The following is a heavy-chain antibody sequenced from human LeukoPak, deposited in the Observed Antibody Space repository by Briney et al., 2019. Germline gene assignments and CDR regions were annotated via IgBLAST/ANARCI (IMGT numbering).Heavy chain of an antibody. CDR3: ARESSGWYHDY. D-gene: IGHD6-19*01. V-gene: IGHV4-4*07. CDR2: IYSSGST. Sequence: KPSETLSLTCTVSGGSISSYYWNWIRQPAGRGLEWIGRIYSSGSTNYNPSLKSRVNMSVDTSKNQLSLKLSSVTAADTAVYYCARESSGWYHDYWGQGTLVTVSS. CDR1: GGSISSYY. J-gene: IGHJ4*02.